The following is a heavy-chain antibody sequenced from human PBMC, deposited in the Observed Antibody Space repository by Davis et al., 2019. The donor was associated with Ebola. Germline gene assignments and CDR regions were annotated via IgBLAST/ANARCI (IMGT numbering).Heavy chain of an antibody. CDR2: IYPGDSDT. CDR1: GYNFITYW. CDR3: AKSRVAGTNDAFDI. D-gene: IGHD6-19*01. V-gene: IGHV5-51*01. J-gene: IGHJ3*02. Sequence: GESLKTSCQGSGYNFITYWIGWVRQMPGKGLEWMGIIYPGDSDTRYSPSFQGQVTISADKSISTAYLQWSSLKASDTAMYYCAKSRVAGTNDAFDIWGQGTMVIVSS.